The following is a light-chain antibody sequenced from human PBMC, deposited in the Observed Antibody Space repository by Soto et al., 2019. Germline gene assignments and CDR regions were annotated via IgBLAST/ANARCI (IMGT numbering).Light chain of an antibody. CDR1: QSVSSN. CDR3: QQYNNWPPYT. CDR2: GAS. V-gene: IGKV3-15*01. Sequence: EIVMTQSPATLSVSPGERATLSCRASQSVSSNLAWYQHKPGQPPSLLIYGASTRATGIPARFSGSGSGTEFTLTISSLQSEDFAVYFCQQYNNWPPYTFGQGTKLEIK. J-gene: IGKJ2*01.